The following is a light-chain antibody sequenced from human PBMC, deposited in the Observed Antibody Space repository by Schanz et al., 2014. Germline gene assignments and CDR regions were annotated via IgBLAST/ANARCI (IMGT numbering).Light chain of an antibody. V-gene: IGLV1-40*01. CDR2: VNS. J-gene: IGLJ1*01. Sequence: QSVLTQPPSVSGAPGQRVTISCTGSSSNIGAGFDVHWYQQLPGTAPKLLIYVNSNRPSGVPDRFSGSKSGTSASLAITGLQAEDEADYYCSSYGGNLGVFGTGTKLTVL. CDR3: SSYGGNLGV. CDR1: SSNIGAGFD.